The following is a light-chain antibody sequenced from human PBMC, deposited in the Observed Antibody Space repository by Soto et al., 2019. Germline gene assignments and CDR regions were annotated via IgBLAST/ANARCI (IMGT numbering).Light chain of an antibody. CDR1: QSLLHSNGYNY. CDR3: IQVLQTPYP. V-gene: IGKV2-28*01. Sequence: DIVMTQSPLSLPVTPGEPASISCRSSQSLLHSNGYNYLDWYLQKPGQSPQLLIYLGSNRASGVPDRFSGSGSGTDFTLKISRVEAEDVGIYYCIQVLQTPYPFAQGTKLEIK. CDR2: LGS. J-gene: IGKJ2*01.